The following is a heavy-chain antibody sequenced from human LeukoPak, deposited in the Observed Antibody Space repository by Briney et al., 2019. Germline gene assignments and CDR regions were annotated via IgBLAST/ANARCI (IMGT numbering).Heavy chain of an antibody. CDR2: IIPIFGTA. J-gene: IGHJ6*03. CDR3: ARGYGSGSYYGRDYYYYMDV. CDR1: GGTFSSHA. D-gene: IGHD3-10*01. V-gene: IGHV1-69*05. Sequence: SVKVSCKASGGTFSSHAISWVRQAPGQGLEWMGGIIPIFGTANYAQKFQGRVTITTDESTSTAYMELSSLRSEDTAVYYCARGYGSGSYYGRDYYYYMDVWGKGTTVTVSS.